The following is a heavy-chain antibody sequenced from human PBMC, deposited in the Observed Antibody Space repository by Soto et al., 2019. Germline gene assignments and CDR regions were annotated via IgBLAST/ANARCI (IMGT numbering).Heavy chain of an antibody. J-gene: IGHJ4*02. CDR2: IYYSGST. CDR1: GGSISSSSYY. D-gene: IGHD3-3*01. CDR3: ARLNDTIFGVVIRYYFDY. Sequence: QLQLQESGPGLVKPSETLSLTCTVSGGSISSSSYYWGWIRQPPGKGLEWIGSIYYSGSTYYNPSLTSRVPISVDTSKNQFSLKLSSVTAADTAVYYCARLNDTIFGVVIRYYFDYWGQGTLVTVSS. V-gene: IGHV4-39*01.